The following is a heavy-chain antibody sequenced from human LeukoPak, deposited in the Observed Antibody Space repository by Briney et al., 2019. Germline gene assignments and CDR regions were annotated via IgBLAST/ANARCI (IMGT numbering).Heavy chain of an antibody. D-gene: IGHD3-3*01. Sequence: SVKVSCKASGGTFSSYAISWVRQAPGQGLEWMGGIIPIFGTANYAQKFQGRVTITADESTSTAYMELSSLRSEDTAVYYCAGLITIFGVEAFDPWGQGTLVTVSS. V-gene: IGHV1-69*13. J-gene: IGHJ5*02. CDR3: AGLITIFGVEAFDP. CDR2: IIPIFGTA. CDR1: GGTFSSYA.